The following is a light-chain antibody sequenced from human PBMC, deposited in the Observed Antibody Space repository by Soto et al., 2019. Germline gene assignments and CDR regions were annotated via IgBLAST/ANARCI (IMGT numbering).Light chain of an antibody. CDR1: QSVTTR. CDR3: QQYGSIPWT. J-gene: IGKJ1*01. CDR2: DAS. Sequence: IVLTQYPGTLYLSQGARVTLSCRASQSVTTRLAWYQHKPGQAPRLLIYDASSRATGIPDRLSGSGSGTDFTLTLRRLEPEDCAVDYCQQYGSIPWTLCQVPKVDIK. V-gene: IGKV3-20*01.